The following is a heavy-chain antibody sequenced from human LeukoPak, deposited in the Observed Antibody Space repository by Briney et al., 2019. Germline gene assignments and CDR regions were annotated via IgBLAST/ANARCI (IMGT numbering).Heavy chain of an antibody. V-gene: IGHV3-48*03. CDR2: ISSSGETI. CDR3: IPPAAGLRRTISTEYFQH. Sequence: PGGSLRLSCAAAGLTFSSYDMYWVRQAPGKGLEWVAYISSSGETIYSAAPVKGRFTISRDNANKSLYLRMNSLRVEDTAIYYCIPPAAGLRRTISTEYFQHWGQGALVTVSS. J-gene: IGHJ1*01. D-gene: IGHD2-2*01. CDR1: GLTFSSYD.